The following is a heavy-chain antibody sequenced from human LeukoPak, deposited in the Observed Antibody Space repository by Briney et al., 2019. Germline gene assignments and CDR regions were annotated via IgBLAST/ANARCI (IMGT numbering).Heavy chain of an antibody. CDR2: ISAYNGNT. V-gene: IGHV1-18*01. CDR1: GYTFTSYG. CDR3: ARAAEWELLREDLDY. D-gene: IGHD1-26*01. Sequence: GASVKVSCKASGYTFTSYGISWVRQAPGQGLEWMGWISAYNGNTNYAQKLQGRVTMTTDTSTSTAYMELRSLRSDDTAVYYCARAAEWELLREDLDYWGQGTLVTVSS. J-gene: IGHJ4*02.